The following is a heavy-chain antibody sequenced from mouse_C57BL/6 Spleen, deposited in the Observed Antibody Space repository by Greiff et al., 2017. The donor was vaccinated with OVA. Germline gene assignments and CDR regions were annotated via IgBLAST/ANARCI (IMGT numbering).Heavy chain of an antibody. CDR2: INPNNGGT. D-gene: IGHD1-1*01. CDR3: ARGITTVVGYFDY. J-gene: IGHJ2*01. Sequence: VQLQQSGPELVKPGASVKIPCKASGYTFTDYNMDWVKQSHGKSLEWIGDINPNNGGTIYNQKFKGKATLTVDKSSSTAYMELRSLTSEDTAVYCCARGITTVVGYFDYWGQGTTLTVSS. CDR1: GYTFTDYN. V-gene: IGHV1-18*01.